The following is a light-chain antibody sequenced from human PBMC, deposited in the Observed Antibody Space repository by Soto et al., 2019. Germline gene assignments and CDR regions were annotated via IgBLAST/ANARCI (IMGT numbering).Light chain of an antibody. CDR2: AAS. CDR1: QGISSF. CDR3: QHLYIFPLT. Sequence: DLHFTESRSCVDAGGGGSVTINCRASQGISSFLAWYQQKPGKAPNLLMYAASTLQSGVPSRFSGGESGTEYTLTLRSLQPEDSATHYCQHLYIFPLTFGQGTRLEIK. V-gene: IGKV1-9*01. J-gene: IGKJ5*01.